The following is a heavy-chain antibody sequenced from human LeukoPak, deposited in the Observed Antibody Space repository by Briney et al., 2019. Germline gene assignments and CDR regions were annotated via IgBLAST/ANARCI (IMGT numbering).Heavy chain of an antibody. CDR3: TRVPRTTVAKYYFDY. V-gene: IGHV3-49*04. J-gene: IGHJ4*02. D-gene: IGHD4-17*01. CDR1: GFTFGDYA. CDR2: IRSKAYGGTT. Sequence: QPGGSLRLSCTASGFTFGDYAMSWVRQAPGKGLEWVGFIRSKAYGGTTEYAASVKGRFTISRDDSKSIAYLQTNSLKTEDTAVYYCTRVPRTTVAKYYFDYWGQGTLVTVSS.